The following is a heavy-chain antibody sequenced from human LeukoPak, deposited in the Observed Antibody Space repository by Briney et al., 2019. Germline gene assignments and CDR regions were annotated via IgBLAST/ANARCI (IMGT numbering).Heavy chain of an antibody. CDR2: ISPYNANT. Sequence: ASVKVSCKASGYTFDENHIHWVRQAPGQGPEWMGWISPYNANTNYAQKLQDRVTMNTDTSTTTVYMELRSLRSDDTAVYYCARAGSSTETYPNCFDPWGQGTLVTVSS. D-gene: IGHD1-1*01. V-gene: IGHV1-18*04. J-gene: IGHJ5*02. CDR3: ARAGSSTETYPNCFDP. CDR1: GYTFDENH.